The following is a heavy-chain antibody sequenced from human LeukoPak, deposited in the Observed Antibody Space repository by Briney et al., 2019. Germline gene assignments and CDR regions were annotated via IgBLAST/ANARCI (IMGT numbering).Heavy chain of an antibody. Sequence: PSETLSLTCAVYGGSFSGYYWSWIRQPPGKGLEWIGEINHSGSTNYNPSLKSRVTISVDTSKNQFSLKLSSVTAADTAVYYCARLDIVVVPAARDSIAAAGSFDYWGQGTLVTVSS. V-gene: IGHV4-34*01. J-gene: IGHJ4*02. CDR3: ARLDIVVVPAARDSIAAAGSFDY. CDR2: INHSGST. CDR1: GGSFSGYY. D-gene: IGHD2-2*03.